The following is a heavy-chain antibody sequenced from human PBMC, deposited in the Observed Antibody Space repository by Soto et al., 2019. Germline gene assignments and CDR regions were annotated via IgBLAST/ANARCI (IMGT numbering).Heavy chain of an antibody. J-gene: IGHJ4*02. CDR1: GFTFSSYA. CDR3: AKGLYYYDSSGYRLFDY. CDR2: ISGSGGST. V-gene: IGHV3-23*01. Sequence: HPGGSLRLSCAASGFTFSSYAMSWVRQAPGKGLEWVSAISGSGGSTYYADSVKGRFTISRDNSKKTVYLQMNRLRADDTAIYYCAKGLYYYDSSGYRLFDYWGQGTLVTVSS. D-gene: IGHD3-22*01.